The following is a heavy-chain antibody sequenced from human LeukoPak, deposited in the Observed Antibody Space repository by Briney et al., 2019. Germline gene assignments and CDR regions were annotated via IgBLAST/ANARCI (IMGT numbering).Heavy chain of an antibody. V-gene: IGHV3-30*18. CDR3: AKDLGLSVGSTPFDY. CDR2: ISDDGSKK. D-gene: IGHD1-26*01. Sequence: GRSLRLSCVASGFTFSTYGMQWVRQAPGKGLEWGAVISDDGSKKYYVDSVKGRFTISRDNSKNTLYLQMNGLRAEDTAVYYCAKDLGLSVGSTPFDYWGQGTLVTVSS. J-gene: IGHJ4*02. CDR1: GFTFSTYG.